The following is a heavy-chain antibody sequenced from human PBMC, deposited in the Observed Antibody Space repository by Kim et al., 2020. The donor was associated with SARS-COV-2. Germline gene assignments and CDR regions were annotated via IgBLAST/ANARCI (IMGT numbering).Heavy chain of an antibody. J-gene: IGHJ4*02. CDR2: ISSSSSYI. CDR3: ARDPSPYYDILTGYQYFDY. V-gene: IGHV3-21*01. CDR1: GFTFSSYS. Sequence: GGSLRLSCAASGFTFSSYSMNWVRQAPGKGLEWVSSISSSSSYIYYADSVKGRFTISRDNAKNSLYLQMNSLRAEDTAVYYCARDPSPYYDILTGYQYFDYWGQGTLVTVSS. D-gene: IGHD3-9*01.